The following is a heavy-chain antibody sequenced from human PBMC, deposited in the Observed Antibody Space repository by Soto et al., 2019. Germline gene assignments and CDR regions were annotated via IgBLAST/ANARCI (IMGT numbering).Heavy chain of an antibody. Sequence: QVQLVESGGGVVQPGRSLRLSCAASGFTFSSYAMHWVRQAPSKGLEWVAVMSYDGNNKYYADSVKGRFTISRDNSKNTLYLQMNSLRAEDTAVYYCARDGFTYSASYYPEYYFDYWGQGTLVTVSS. D-gene: IGHD1-26*01. CDR1: GFTFSSYA. CDR3: ARDGFTYSASYYPEYYFDY. V-gene: IGHV3-30-3*01. CDR2: MSYDGNNK. J-gene: IGHJ4*02.